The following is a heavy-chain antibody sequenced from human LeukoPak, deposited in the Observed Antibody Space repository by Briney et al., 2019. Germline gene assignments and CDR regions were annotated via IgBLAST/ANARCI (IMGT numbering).Heavy chain of an antibody. D-gene: IGHD6-19*01. J-gene: IGHJ4*02. V-gene: IGHV3-53*01. CDR2: IYSGGRT. CDR1: GFTVSNNY. Sequence: PGGSLRLSCAASGFTVSNNYMSWVRQAPGKGLEWVSVIYSGGRTYYADSVKGRFTISRDNPKNALYLQMSSLRAEDTAVYYCARLRGTVAFDYWGQGTLVTVSS. CDR3: ARLRGTVAFDY.